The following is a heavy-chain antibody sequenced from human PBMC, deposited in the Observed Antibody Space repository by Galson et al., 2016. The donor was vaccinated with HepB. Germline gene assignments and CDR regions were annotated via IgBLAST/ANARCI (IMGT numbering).Heavy chain of an antibody. V-gene: IGHV3-30*03. Sequence: SLRLSCAGSGSTFRNYGMHWVRQAPGKGLEWVAVISYDESIKYYADPGKGRFTISRDNSKNTLYLQMSSLRAEDTAAYYCATNGDGYNYFPYWGQGTLVTVSS. J-gene: IGHJ4*02. D-gene: IGHD5-24*01. CDR3: ATNGDGYNYFPY. CDR2: ISYDESIK. CDR1: GSTFRNYG.